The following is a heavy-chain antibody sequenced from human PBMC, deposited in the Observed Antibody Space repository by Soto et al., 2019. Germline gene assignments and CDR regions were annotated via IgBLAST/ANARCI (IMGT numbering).Heavy chain of an antibody. CDR3: ARGPYYYDSSGYYYDY. V-gene: IGHV3-33*08. CDR1: GFTFSSTD. D-gene: IGHD3-22*01. J-gene: IGHJ4*02. Sequence: RGSLRLSCAASGFTFSSTDMIWVRQAPGKGLEWVAVIWYDGSNKYYADSVKGRFTISRDNSKNTLYLQMNSLRAEDTAVYYCARGPYYYDSSGYYYDYWGQGTLVTVSS. CDR2: IWYDGSNK.